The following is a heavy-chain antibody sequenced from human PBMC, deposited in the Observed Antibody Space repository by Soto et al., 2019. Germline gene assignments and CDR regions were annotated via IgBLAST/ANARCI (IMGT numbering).Heavy chain of an antibody. J-gene: IGHJ5*02. Sequence: GGSLRLSCAASGFTFRSFGMHWIRQAPGKGLEWVALISYDGTNKYYADSVRGRFTISRDNSKNTLYLQMNSLRAEDTAVYYCARLFLGPGPGWFDPWGQGTLVTVSS. CDR2: ISYDGTNK. D-gene: IGHD3-3*01. CDR3: ARLFLGPGPGWFDP. CDR1: GFTFRSFG. V-gene: IGHV3-33*08.